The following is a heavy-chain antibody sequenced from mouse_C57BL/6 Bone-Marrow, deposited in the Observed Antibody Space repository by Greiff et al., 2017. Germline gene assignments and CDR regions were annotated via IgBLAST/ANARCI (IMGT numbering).Heavy chain of an antibody. J-gene: IGHJ2*01. CDR1: GYTFTSYW. D-gene: IGHD4-1*02. V-gene: IGHV1-61*01. CDR3: AQLVPFDY. Sequence: QVQLQQPGAELVRPGSSVKLSCKASGYTFTSYWMDWVKQRPGQGLEWIGNIYPSDSETHYNQKFKDKATLTVDKTSSTAYMRLSSLTSEVSAVYYCAQLVPFDYWGQGTTLTVSS. CDR2: IYPSDSET.